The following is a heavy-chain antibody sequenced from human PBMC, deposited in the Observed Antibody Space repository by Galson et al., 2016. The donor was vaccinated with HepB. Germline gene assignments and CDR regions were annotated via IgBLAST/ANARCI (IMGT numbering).Heavy chain of an antibody. CDR3: ARDGGYCSTSTCYPFWLDP. J-gene: IGHJ5*02. D-gene: IGHD2-2*01. V-gene: IGHV1-3*04. CDR2: INTGNTNT. Sequence: SVKVSCKASGYTFTKYTIHWVRQAPGQRLEWMGRINTGNTNTKYSQKFQGRVTITRDTPATTVYMEVTSLRSEDTSINYCARDGGYCSTSTCYPFWLDPWGQGTLVTVSS. CDR1: GYTFTKYT.